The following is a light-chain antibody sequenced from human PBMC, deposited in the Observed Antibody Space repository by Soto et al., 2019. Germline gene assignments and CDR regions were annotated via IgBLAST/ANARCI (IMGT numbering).Light chain of an antibody. Sequence: DIQMTQSPSSLSASVGDRVTITCRASQSISSYLNWYQQKPGKAPKLLIYAASSLQSRVPSRFSGSGSGTDFTLTISSLQPEDFATYYCQQSYSMPLNFGGGTKVEIK. CDR1: QSISSY. CDR2: AAS. V-gene: IGKV1-39*01. J-gene: IGKJ4*01. CDR3: QQSYSMPLN.